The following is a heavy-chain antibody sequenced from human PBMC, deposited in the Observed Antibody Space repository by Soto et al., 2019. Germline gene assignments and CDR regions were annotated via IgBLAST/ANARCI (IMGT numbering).Heavy chain of an antibody. CDR1: GYTFTGNY. J-gene: IGHJ4*02. D-gene: IGHD2-2*01. CDR2: INPTSGGT. Sequence: GASVKVSCKASGYTFTGNYMHWVRQAPGQGLEWMALINPTSGGTNYAQKFQGRVTMTWDTSISTAYMELSRLTSDDTAIYYCARGYCSCIGCWHLFDYWARGTTVPVSS. CDR3: ARGYCSCIGCWHLFDY. V-gene: IGHV1-2*02.